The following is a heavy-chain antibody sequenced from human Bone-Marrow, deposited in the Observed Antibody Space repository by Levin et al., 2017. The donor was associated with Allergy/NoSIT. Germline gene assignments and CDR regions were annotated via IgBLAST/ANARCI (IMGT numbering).Heavy chain of an antibody. Sequence: GGSLRLSCKGSGYTFDTYWIAWVRQRPGKGLEWMGLIFPDDSDTRYSPSFQGQVTMSVDKSISTAYVQWNSLEASDTAMYFCARQSKVAGKHFDLWGQGTLVTVSS. CDR3: ARQSKVAGKHFDL. V-gene: IGHV5-51*01. CDR1: GYTFDTYW. J-gene: IGHJ4*02. D-gene: IGHD1-26*01. CDR2: IFPDDSDT.